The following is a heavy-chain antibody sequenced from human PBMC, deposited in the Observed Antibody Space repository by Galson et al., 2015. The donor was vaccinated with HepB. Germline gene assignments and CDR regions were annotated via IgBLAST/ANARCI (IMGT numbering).Heavy chain of an antibody. CDR3: TRGPVFWSSYDYGMVG. Sequence: SLRLSCAASGFTFSNYAMYWVRQAPGKGLEWVAVISYDGSNKYYADSVKGRFTISRDNSKNTLYLQMNSLRAEDTAVYYCTRGPVFWSSYDYGMVGWGHGTTVTVSS. CDR2: ISYDGSNK. CDR1: GFTFSNYA. D-gene: IGHD3-3*01. V-gene: IGHV3-30-3*01. J-gene: IGHJ6*02.